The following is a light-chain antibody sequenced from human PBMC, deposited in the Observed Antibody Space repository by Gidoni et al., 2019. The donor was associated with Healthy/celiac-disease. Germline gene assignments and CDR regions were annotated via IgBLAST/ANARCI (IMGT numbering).Light chain of an antibody. Sequence: QSVLTQPPSASGTPGQRVTISFSGSSSNIGSNYVYWYQQLPGTAPKLLIYRNNQRPSVVPDRFSGSKSGTSASLAISGLRSEDEADYYCAAWDDSLSGWVFGGGTKLTVL. J-gene: IGLJ3*02. V-gene: IGLV1-47*01. CDR2: RNN. CDR3: AAWDDSLSGWV. CDR1: SSNIGSNY.